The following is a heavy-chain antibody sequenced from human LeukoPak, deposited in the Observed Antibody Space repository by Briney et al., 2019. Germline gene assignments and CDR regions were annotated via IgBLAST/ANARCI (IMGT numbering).Heavy chain of an antibody. Sequence: SETLSLTCTVSSGFFSRNGYYWGWIRLPPGKGLEWIGSILYSGTTYNNPSLKSRVTMSVDTSKNQFSLRLNSVTAADTAVYYCARHVGGGYWYFDYWGRGTQVTVSS. CDR1: SGFFSRNGYY. J-gene: IGHJ2*01. CDR3: ARHVGGGYWYFDY. D-gene: IGHD2-15*01. V-gene: IGHV4-39*01. CDR2: ILYSGTT.